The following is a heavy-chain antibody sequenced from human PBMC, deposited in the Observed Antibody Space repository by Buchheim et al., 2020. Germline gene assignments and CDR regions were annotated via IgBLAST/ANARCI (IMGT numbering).Heavy chain of an antibody. V-gene: IGHV3-30*03. CDR2: ISYDGSNK. J-gene: IGHJ4*02. CDR3: ARSGGSSGYFDCFDH. Sequence: QVQLVESGGGVVQPGRSLRLSCAASGFTFSSYGMHWVRQAPGKGLEWVAVISYDGSNKYYADSVKGRFTISRDNSKNTLYLQMNSLRAEDTAVYYCARSGGSSGYFDCFDHWGQGTL. CDR1: GFTFSSYG. D-gene: IGHD3-22*01.